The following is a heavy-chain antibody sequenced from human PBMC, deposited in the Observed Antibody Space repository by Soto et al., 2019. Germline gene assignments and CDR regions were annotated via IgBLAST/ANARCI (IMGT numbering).Heavy chain of an antibody. D-gene: IGHD3-16*01. J-gene: IGHJ4*02. V-gene: IGHV3-48*02. Sequence: EVQLVESGGGLVQPGGSLKLSCAVSGFTFSSHAMNWVRQAPGKGLEWVAYIHGTRSIIYYADSVKGRFTIARDNAKNSLYLQMDSLRDEDTALYYCARDARNADYDYWGQGTLVTVSS. CDR1: GFTFSSHA. CDR3: ARDARNADYDY. CDR2: IHGTRSII.